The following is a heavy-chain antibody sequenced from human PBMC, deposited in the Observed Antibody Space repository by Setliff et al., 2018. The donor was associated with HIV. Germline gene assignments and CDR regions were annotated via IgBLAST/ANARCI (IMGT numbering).Heavy chain of an antibody. J-gene: IGHJ4*02. CDR3: ARDDGGSLIDY. V-gene: IGHV4-39*07. CDR2: IHYNEIT. D-gene: IGHD1-26*01. Sequence: SETLSLTCTVSGGSASNSRYYWAWIRQPPGKGLEYIGSIHYNEITNYNPSLKSRVTISLDTSKNQFSLKLSSVTAADTAVYYCARDDGGSLIDYWGQGTLVTVSS. CDR1: GGSASNSRYY.